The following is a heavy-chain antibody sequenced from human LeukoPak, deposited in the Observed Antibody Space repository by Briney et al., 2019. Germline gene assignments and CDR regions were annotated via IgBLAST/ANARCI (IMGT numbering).Heavy chain of an antibody. CDR3: ARHSSLKYDSSGHYYGYFDY. D-gene: IGHD3-22*01. CDR1: GGSISSHY. Sequence: SSETLSLTCTVSGGSISSHYWSWIRQPPGKGLEWIGYIYYSGSTNYNPSLKSRVTISVDRSKNQFSLKLSSVTAADTAVYYCARHSSLKYDSSGHYYGYFDYWGQGTLVTVSS. CDR2: IYYSGST. V-gene: IGHV4-59*08. J-gene: IGHJ4*02.